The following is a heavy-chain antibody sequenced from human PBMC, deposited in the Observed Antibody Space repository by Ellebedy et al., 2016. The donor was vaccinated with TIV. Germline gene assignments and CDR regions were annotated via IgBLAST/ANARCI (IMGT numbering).Heavy chain of an antibody. D-gene: IGHD3-10*01. Sequence: AASVKVSCKASGHSFTSYGISWVRQAPGEGLEWMGWINSYNGNTLYIEKLQGRVTMTTDTSTNTAYMELRSLRSEDTAIYFYARSLYFGDFPFDYWGQGTLVTVSS. J-gene: IGHJ4*02. CDR1: GHSFTSYG. CDR3: ARSLYFGDFPFDY. V-gene: IGHV1-18*04. CDR2: INSYNGNT.